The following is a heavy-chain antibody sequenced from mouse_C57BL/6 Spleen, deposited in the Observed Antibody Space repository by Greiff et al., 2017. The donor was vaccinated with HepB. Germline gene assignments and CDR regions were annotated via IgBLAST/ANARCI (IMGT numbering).Heavy chain of an antibody. CDR2: ISSGGDYI. Sequence: EVQRVESGEGLVKPGGSLKLSCAASGFTFSSYAMSWVRQTPEKRLEWVAYISSGGDYIYYADTVKGRFTISRDNARNTLYLQMSSLKSEDTAMYYCTRDGDYYGSSRAMDYWGQGTSVTVSS. D-gene: IGHD1-1*01. V-gene: IGHV5-9-1*02. CDR1: GFTFSSYA. CDR3: TRDGDYYGSSRAMDY. J-gene: IGHJ4*01.